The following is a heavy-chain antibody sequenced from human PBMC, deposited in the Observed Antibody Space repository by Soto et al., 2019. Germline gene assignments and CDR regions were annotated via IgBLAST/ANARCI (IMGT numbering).Heavy chain of an antibody. Sequence: LSLTCTVSGSSISSSGYYWGWIRQPPGRGLEWIGSLYYNVGTYYNPSLKSRVTISADTSANQFSLMVNSVTAADTAIYYCARLPSQHWVDYWGQGTLVTVSS. CDR3: ARLPSQHWVDY. CDR1: GSSISSSGYY. D-gene: IGHD3-16*01. V-gene: IGHV4-39*01. CDR2: LYYNVGT. J-gene: IGHJ4*02.